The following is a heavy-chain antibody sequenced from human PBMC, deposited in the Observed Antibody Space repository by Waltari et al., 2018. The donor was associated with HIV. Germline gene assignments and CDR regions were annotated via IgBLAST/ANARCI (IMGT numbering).Heavy chain of an antibody. J-gene: IGHJ4*02. CDR2: ISAYNGNT. CDR3: ARGEQVDYYFDY. CDR1: GYIFTSDG. D-gene: IGHD1-26*01. Sequence: QVQLVQSGAEVKKPGASVKVSCRPAGYIFTSDGIVWVRQAPGQGLEWMGWISAYNGNTHYAQTFQGRVTMTRDTSTSTAYMELRSLASDDTAVYFCARGEQVDYYFDYWGQGTLVTVSS. V-gene: IGHV1-18*01.